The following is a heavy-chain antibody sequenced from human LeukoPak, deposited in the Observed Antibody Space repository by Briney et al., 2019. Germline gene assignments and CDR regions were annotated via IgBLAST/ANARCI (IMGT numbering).Heavy chain of an antibody. J-gene: IGHJ4*02. V-gene: IGHV1-18*01. CDR3: ARDHDPHYYDSSGYYDY. Sequence: ASVKVSCKASGYTFTNHDISWVRQAPGQGQGPEWMGWISAYSGNTNYAQKLQGRVTMTTDTSTSTAYMELRILRSDDTAVYYCARDHDPHYYDSSGYYDYWGQGTLVSVSS. CDR1: GYTFTNHD. D-gene: IGHD3-22*01. CDR2: ISAYSGNT.